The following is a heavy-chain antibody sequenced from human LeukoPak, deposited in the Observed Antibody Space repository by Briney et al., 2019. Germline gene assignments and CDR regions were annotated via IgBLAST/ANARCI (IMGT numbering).Heavy chain of an antibody. CDR3: ARHKRPESDYGASFDY. D-gene: IGHD4-17*01. CDR1: GYSFTNYW. J-gene: IGHJ4*02. CDR2: IYPGDSYS. Sequence: GESLKISCKGSGYSFTNYWIGWVRQMPGKGLEWMGTIYPGDSYSRYSPSFQGQVTISADKSINTAYLQWSSLKASDTAMYYCARHKRPESDYGASFDYWGQGTLVTVSS. V-gene: IGHV5-51*01.